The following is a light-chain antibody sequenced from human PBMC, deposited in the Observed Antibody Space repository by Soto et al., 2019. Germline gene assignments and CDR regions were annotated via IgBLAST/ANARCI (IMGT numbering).Light chain of an antibody. CDR2: DAS. Sequence: EIVLTQSPATLSLSPGERATLSCRASQSVSSYLAWYQQKPGQAPRLLIYDASNRATGIPARFSGSGSGTDFTLTISSLEPEDFAVYYCQQRGNWPPTFGPGTKVYIK. J-gene: IGKJ3*01. CDR3: QQRGNWPPT. V-gene: IGKV3-11*01. CDR1: QSVSSY.